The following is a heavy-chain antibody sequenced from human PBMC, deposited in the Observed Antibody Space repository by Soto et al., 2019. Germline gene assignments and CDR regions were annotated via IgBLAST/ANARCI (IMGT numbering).Heavy chain of an antibody. Sequence: QVQLVQSGAEVKKPGASVKVSCKASGSTFTSYVISWVRQAPGQGLEWMGRISPYIGNTNYAQKPQGRATMTTDTSTSTAYMELRSLRSDDTAVYYCARDRGYNWNYGWFDPWGQGTLVTVSS. J-gene: IGHJ5*02. D-gene: IGHD1-7*01. CDR2: ISPYIGNT. V-gene: IGHV1-18*01. CDR3: ARDRGYNWNYGWFDP. CDR1: GSTFTSYV.